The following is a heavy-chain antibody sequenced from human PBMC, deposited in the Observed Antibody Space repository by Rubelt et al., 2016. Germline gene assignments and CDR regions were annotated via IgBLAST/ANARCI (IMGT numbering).Heavy chain of an antibody. Sequence: VQLVESGGGLVQPGGSLRLSCAASGFTFSSYGMHWVRQAPGKGLEWVAVIWYDGSNKYYADSVKGRFTISRDNSKNTLYLQMNSLRAEDTAVYYCARDLGSSPFDYWGQGTLVTVS. CDR1: GFTFSSYG. V-gene: IGHV3-33*08. J-gene: IGHJ4*02. CDR3: ARDLGSSPFDY. CDR2: IWYDGSNK. D-gene: IGHD3-16*01.